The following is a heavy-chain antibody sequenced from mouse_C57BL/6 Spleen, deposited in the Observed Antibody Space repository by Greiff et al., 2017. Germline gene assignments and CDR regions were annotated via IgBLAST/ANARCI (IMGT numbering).Heavy chain of an antibody. J-gene: IGHJ3*01. CDR3: ARDYGFAD. CDR2: INPNNGGT. D-gene: IGHD1-1*01. CDR1: GYTFTDYY. V-gene: IGHV1-26*01. Sequence: VQLQQSGPELVKPGASVKISCKASGYTFTDYYMNWVKQSHGKSLEWIGDINPNNGGTSYNQKFKGKATLTVDKSSSTAYMELRSLTSEDSAVYYCARDYGFADWGQGTLVTVSA.